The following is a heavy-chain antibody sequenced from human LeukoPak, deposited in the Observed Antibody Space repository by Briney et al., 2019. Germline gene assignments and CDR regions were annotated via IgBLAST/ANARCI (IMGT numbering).Heavy chain of an antibody. D-gene: IGHD2-2*01. CDR2: IIPILGIA. J-gene: IGHJ5*02. CDR3: ARLIGGYCSSTSCYSVP. V-gene: IGHV1-69*04. Sequence: SVKVSCKASGGTFSSYAISWVRQAPGQGLEWMGRIIPILGIANYAQKFQGRVTITADKSTSTAYMELSSLRSEDTAVYYCARLIGGYCSSTSCYSVPWGQGTPVTVSS. CDR1: GGTFSSYA.